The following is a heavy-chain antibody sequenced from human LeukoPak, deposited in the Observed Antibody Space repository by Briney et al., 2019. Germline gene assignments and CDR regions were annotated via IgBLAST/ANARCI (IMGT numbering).Heavy chain of an antibody. CDR1: GGSFNGYY. V-gene: IGHV4-34*01. J-gene: IGHJ6*03. CDR2: INHSGST. CDR3: ARLAVAAKHYYYYYYMDV. Sequence: SETLSLTCAVYGGSFNGYYWSWIRQPPGKGLEWIGEINHSGSTNYNPSLKSRVTISVDTSKNQFSLKLSSVTAADTAVYYCARLAVAAKHYYYYYYMDVWGKGTTVTVSS. D-gene: IGHD6-19*01.